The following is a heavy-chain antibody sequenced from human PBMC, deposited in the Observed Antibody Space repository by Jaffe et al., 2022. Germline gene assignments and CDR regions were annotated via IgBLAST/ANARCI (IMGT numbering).Heavy chain of an antibody. CDR2: ISAYNGNT. J-gene: IGHJ4*02. V-gene: IGHV1-18*01. D-gene: IGHD2-15*01. Sequence: QVQLVQSGAEVKKPGASVKVSCKASGYTFTSYGISWVRQAPGQGLEWMGWISAYNGNTNYAQKLQGRVTMTTDTSTSTAYMELRSLRSDDTAVYYCARDTRFGFPVVVVAADSGFDYWGQGTLVTVSS. CDR1: GYTFTSYG. CDR3: ARDTRFGFPVVVVAADSGFDY.